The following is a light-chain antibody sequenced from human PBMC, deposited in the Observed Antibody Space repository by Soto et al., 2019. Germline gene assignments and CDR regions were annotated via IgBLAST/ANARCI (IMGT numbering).Light chain of an antibody. V-gene: IGLV2-23*01. CDR3: CSCAGNPDG. Sequence: QSALTQPASVSGSPGQSIAISCTGTSSDVGSYNSVSWYQQHPGKAPKLMIYEGSQRPSGVSDRFSGSKSGNTASLTISGLQAEDEADYDCCSCAGNPDGFGTGTKVTGL. CDR2: EGS. CDR1: SSDVGSYNS. J-gene: IGLJ1*01.